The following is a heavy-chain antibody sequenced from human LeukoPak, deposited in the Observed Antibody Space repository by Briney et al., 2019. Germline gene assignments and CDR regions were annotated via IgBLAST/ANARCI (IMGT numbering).Heavy chain of an antibody. Sequence: SETLSLTCTVSGGSISSYYWSWIRQPPGKGLEWIGYIYYSGSTNYNPSLKSRVTISVDTSKNQFSLKLSFVTAADTAVYYCARAFRSTGGRNWFDPWGQGTLVTVSS. CDR3: ARAFRSTGGRNWFDP. D-gene: IGHD3-16*01. CDR1: GGSISSYY. V-gene: IGHV4-59*01. J-gene: IGHJ5*02. CDR2: IYYSGST.